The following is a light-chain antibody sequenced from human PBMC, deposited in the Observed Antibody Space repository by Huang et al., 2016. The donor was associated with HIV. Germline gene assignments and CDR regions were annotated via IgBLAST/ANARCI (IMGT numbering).Light chain of an antibody. Sequence: EIVVTQSPAILSVSPGERVTLSCRASQTISSYLAWYQQKPGQAPRLLIYGASTRATGIPAKFSVSGSGTEFTLTISSLQSEDSAVYFCQQYNNWPITFGQGTRLEIK. CDR1: QTISSY. V-gene: IGKV3-15*01. CDR2: GAS. CDR3: QQYNNWPIT. J-gene: IGKJ5*01.